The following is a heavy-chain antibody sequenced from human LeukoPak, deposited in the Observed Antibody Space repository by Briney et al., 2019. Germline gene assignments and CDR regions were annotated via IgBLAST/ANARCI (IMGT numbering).Heavy chain of an antibody. CDR1: GFTFSTYG. D-gene: IGHD3-22*01. V-gene: IGHV3-30*02. CDR3: ARQYYDSSGHFDY. Sequence: PGGSLRLSCAASGFTFSTYGIHWVRQAPGKGLEWVAFIRHDGRNEFYADSVRGRFTVSRDNSKNTLSLQLNSLGAEDTAVYYCARQYYDSSGHFDYWGQGTLVTVPS. CDR2: IRHDGRNE. J-gene: IGHJ4*02.